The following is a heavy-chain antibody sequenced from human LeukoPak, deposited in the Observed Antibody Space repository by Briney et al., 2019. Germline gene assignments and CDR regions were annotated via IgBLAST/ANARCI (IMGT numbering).Heavy chain of an antibody. CDR2: IYYNGDT. J-gene: IGHJ5*02. D-gene: IGHD4/OR15-4a*01. CDR1: RGCISGYS. V-gene: IGHV4-59*01. CDR3: VRGPYGASISKWFDP. Sequence: SETLSLTCTVSRGCISGYSWSWIRQSPGAGMEWLGYIYYNGDTADHPSLRSRVTLSVDTSKNQFSLQLMSVTTADTAVYYCVRGPYGASISKWFDPWGQGTQVIVSP.